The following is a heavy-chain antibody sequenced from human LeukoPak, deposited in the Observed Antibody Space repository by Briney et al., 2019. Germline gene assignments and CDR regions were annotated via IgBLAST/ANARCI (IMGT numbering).Heavy chain of an antibody. Sequence: ASVKVSCKASGYTFTGYYMHWVRQAPGQGLEWMGWINPNSGGTNYAQKFQGRVTMTRDTSISTAYMELSRLRSDDTAVYYCAREGEESITIFGVVLDYWGQGTLVTVSS. CDR2: INPNSGGT. D-gene: IGHD3-3*01. J-gene: IGHJ4*02. CDR1: GYTFTGYY. V-gene: IGHV1-2*02. CDR3: AREGEESITIFGVVLDY.